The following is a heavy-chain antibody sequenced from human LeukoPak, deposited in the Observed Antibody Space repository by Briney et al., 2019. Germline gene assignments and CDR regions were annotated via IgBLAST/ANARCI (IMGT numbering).Heavy chain of an antibody. Sequence: PGGSLRLSCAASGFTLSSYSMNWVRQAPGKGLEWVSSISRSSAYIYYADSVKGRFTISRDNSKNTLYVQMNSLRPEDTAVYYCAKDAYLIAVAGNYFEYWGQGTLVTVSS. CDR2: ISRSSAYI. V-gene: IGHV3-21*04. D-gene: IGHD6-19*01. CDR3: AKDAYLIAVAGNYFEY. J-gene: IGHJ4*02. CDR1: GFTLSSYS.